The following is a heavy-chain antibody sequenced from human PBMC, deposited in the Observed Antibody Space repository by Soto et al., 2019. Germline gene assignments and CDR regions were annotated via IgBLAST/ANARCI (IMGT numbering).Heavy chain of an antibody. CDR2: IYYSGST. CDR3: ARGERYCSGGSCYLFDP. D-gene: IGHD2-15*01. V-gene: IGHV4-59*01. J-gene: IGHJ5*02. Sequence: HSETLSLTCTVCGGSISSYYWSWIRQPPGNGLEWIGYIYYSGSTNYNPSLKSRVTISVDTSKNQFSLKLSSVTAADTAVYYCARGERYCSGGSCYLFDPWGQGTLVTVSS. CDR1: GGSISSYY.